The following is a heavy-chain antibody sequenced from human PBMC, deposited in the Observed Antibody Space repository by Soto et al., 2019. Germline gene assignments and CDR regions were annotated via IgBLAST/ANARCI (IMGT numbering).Heavy chain of an antibody. V-gene: IGHV3-30-3*01. CDR2: ISYDGSNK. CDR1: GFTFSSYA. D-gene: IGHD5-18*01. J-gene: IGHJ4*02. CDR3: ARGGYSYGLYY. Sequence: QVQLVESGGGVVQPGRSLRLSCAASGFTFSSYAMHWVRQAPGKGLEWVAVISYDGSNKYYADSVKGRFTISRDNSKNALYLQMNSLRAEDTAVYYCARGGYSYGLYYWGQGTLVTVSS.